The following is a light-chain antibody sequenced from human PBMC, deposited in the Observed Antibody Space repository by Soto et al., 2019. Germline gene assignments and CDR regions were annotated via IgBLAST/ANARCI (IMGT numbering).Light chain of an antibody. CDR1: QSIRNY. CDR2: DAS. CDR3: QQCGSLPGT. J-gene: IGKJ1*01. V-gene: IGKV3-11*01. Sequence: EVVLTQSPATLSSSPGERATLSCRASQSIRNYLAWYQQKPGQAPRLLIYDASNRATGIPARFSGSGSGTDFTLTISRLEPEDFAVYYCQQCGSLPGTFGQGTKVDIK.